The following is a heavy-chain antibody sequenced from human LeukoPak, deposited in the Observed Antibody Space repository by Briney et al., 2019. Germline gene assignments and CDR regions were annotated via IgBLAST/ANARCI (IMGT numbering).Heavy chain of an antibody. Sequence: QPGGSLRLSCAASGFTFYTYAMSWVRQAPGKGLEWVSVIGGNDGTTYYADSVKGRFTISRDNSKNTLHLQMNSLRAEDTAVYYCAKDSLSFYYYYMDVWGQGTTVTVSS. CDR1: GFTFYTYA. D-gene: IGHD3-10*01. CDR3: AKDSLSFYYYYMDV. CDR2: IGGNDGTT. V-gene: IGHV3-23*01. J-gene: IGHJ6*03.